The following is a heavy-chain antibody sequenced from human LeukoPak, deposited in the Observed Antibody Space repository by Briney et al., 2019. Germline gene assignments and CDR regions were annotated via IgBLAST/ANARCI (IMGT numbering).Heavy chain of an antibody. CDR3: AKHMSATNTYSFFGLDV. J-gene: IGHJ6*02. D-gene: IGHD1-26*01. CDR2: INWWGGRT. Sequence: GGPVTLPCATSGFHFNNVWLSWVREAPGKGLEGVSSINWWGGRTEYEDSVQARFTISRDNAKNSLYLQLSSLRPEYTALYYCAKHMSATNTYSFFGLDVWGQGTTVSVSS. V-gene: IGHV3-20*04. CDR1: GFHFNNVW.